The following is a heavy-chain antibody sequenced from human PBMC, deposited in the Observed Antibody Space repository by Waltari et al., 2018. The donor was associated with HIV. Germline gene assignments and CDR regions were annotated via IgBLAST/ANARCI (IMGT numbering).Heavy chain of an antibody. CDR2: VNPTGQT. V-gene: IGHV4-39*01. J-gene: IGHJ1*01. CDR3: TRHPAGFTSGWFLAGYFTS. D-gene: IGHD2-15*01. CDR1: GSSVSTSSSY. Sequence: QLQLQQSGPGLVRPSETLFLTCSVSGSSVSTSSSYWGWIRPSPGKGLEWIASVNPTGQTYKSPSFNNRATVSVDTSNNQFSLRLTSVTAADTAVYYCTRHPAGFTSGWFLAGYFTSWGQGTQVVVSS.